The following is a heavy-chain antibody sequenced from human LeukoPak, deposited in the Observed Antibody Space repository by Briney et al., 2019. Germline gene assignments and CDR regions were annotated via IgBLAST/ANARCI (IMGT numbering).Heavy chain of an antibody. D-gene: IGHD3-22*01. V-gene: IGHV1-69*13. Sequence: SVKVSCKASGGTFSNYAISWVRQAPGQGLEWMGGIIPMFGTANYAQKFQGRVTITADESTNTAYMELSSLRSEDTAMYYCARNPYYYDGSDSHWGDYWGQEPWSPSPQ. CDR3: ARNPYYYDGSDSHWGDY. J-gene: IGHJ4*01. CDR1: GGTFSNYA. CDR2: IIPMFGTA.